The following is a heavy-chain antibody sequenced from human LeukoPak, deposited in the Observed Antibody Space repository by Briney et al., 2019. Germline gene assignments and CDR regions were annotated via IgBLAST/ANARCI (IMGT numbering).Heavy chain of an antibody. J-gene: IGHJ5*02. V-gene: IGHV7-4-1*02. CDR2: INTNTGNP. Sequence: ASVKVSCKASGYTFTSYAMNWVRQAPGQGLAWMGWINTNTGNPTYAQGFTGRFVFSLDTSVSTAYLQISSLKAEDTAVYYCARQLLAARSKSWWFDPWGQGTLVTVSS. D-gene: IGHD6-6*01. CDR3: ARQLLAARSKSWWFDP. CDR1: GYTFTSYA.